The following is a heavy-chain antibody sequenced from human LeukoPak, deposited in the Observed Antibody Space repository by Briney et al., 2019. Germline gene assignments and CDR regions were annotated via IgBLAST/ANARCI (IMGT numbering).Heavy chain of an antibody. Sequence: GGSLRLSCVASGFTFRTYSLNWVRQAPGKGLEWISYIGVGGGRKFYADSVKGRFTVSRDDAKNSVYLEMSRLRAEDTALYYCARDANDYASPPDYWGQGTLVTVSS. J-gene: IGHJ4*02. CDR1: GFTFRTYS. CDR2: IGVGGGRK. D-gene: IGHD3-16*01. CDR3: ARDANDYASPPDY. V-gene: IGHV3-48*01.